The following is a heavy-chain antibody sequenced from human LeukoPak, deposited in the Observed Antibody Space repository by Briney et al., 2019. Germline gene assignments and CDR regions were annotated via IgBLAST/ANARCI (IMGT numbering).Heavy chain of an antibody. Sequence: SVKVSCKASGGTFSNYTISWVRQAPGQGLEWMGRIIPMFGTSKYAQKFQGRVTITADKSTTTAYMELSSLRSEDTAVYYCARGFVGRYCSTTSCYQDGVFDTWGQGNLVTVSS. CDR1: GGTFSNYT. CDR3: ARGFVGRYCSTTSCYQDGVFDT. J-gene: IGHJ5*02. V-gene: IGHV1-69*08. CDR2: IIPMFGTS. D-gene: IGHD2-2*01.